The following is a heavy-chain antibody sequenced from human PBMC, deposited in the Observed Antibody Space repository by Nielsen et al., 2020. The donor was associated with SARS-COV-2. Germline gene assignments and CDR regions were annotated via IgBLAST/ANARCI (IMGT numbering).Heavy chain of an antibody. J-gene: IGHJ4*02. CDR1: GGSFSNSAYY. Sequence: LSLTCTVSGGSFSNSAYYWDWIRQAPGKGLEWVGFIRTKAHGGTTEYAASVKGRFTISRDDSKSIAYLQMNSLKTEDTAVYYCTRVYYYGSGSLDYWGQGTLVTVSS. CDR2: IRTKAHGGTT. D-gene: IGHD3-10*01. V-gene: IGHV3-49*03. CDR3: TRVYYYGSGSLDY.